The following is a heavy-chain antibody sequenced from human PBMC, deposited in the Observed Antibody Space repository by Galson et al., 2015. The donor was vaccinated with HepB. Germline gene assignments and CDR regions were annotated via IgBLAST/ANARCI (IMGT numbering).Heavy chain of an antibody. D-gene: IGHD3-10*01. CDR2: ISYDGSNK. CDR3: AKEGGDYYGSDYFDL. J-gene: IGHJ2*01. V-gene: IGHV3-30*18. CDR1: GFTFSSYG. Sequence: SLRLSCAASGFTFSSYGMHWVRQAPGKGLEWVAVISYDGSNKYYADSVKGRFTISRDNSKNTLYLQMNSLRAVDTAVYYCAKEGGDYYGSDYFDLWGRGTLVTVSS.